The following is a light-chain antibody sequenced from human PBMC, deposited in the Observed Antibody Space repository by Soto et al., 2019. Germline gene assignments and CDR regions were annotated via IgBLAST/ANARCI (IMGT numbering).Light chain of an antibody. V-gene: IGLV2-8*01. Sequence: QSVLTQPPSASGSPGQSVTISCTGTSSDVGGYNYVSWYQQHPGKAPKLMIYEVSKRPSGVPDRFSGSKFGSAASLTVSGLQAEDDADYYCSSYAGSNNLGVFGGGTKLSVL. J-gene: IGLJ2*01. CDR3: SSYAGSNNLGV. CDR1: SSDVGGYNY. CDR2: EVS.